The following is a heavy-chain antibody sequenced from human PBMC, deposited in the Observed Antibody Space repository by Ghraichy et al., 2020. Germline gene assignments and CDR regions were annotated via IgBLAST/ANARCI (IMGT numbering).Heavy chain of an antibody. CDR2: IKQDGSEK. CDR1: GFTFSTYW. V-gene: IGHV3-7*01. J-gene: IGHJ4*02. D-gene: IGHD3-22*01. Sequence: GGSLRLSCVVSGFTFSTYWMSWVRQAPGKGLEWVANIKQDGSEKYYVDSVKGRFTISRDNAKNSLSLQMNSLRVEDTAVYYCATDQSYYHSSGYFFLDYWGQGTLVTVSS. CDR3: ATDQSYYHSSGYFFLDY.